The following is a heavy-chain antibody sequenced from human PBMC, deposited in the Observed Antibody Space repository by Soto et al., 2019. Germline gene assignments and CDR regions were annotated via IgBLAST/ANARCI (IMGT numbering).Heavy chain of an antibody. V-gene: IGHV3-33*01. CDR1: GFTFSSYG. J-gene: IGHJ4*02. D-gene: IGHD4-17*01. CDR3: ARDGTVTTYGGFDY. CDR2: MWYDGSNK. Sequence: QVQLVESGGGVVQPGRSLRLSCAASGFTFSSYGMHWVRQAPGKGLEWVAVMWYDGSNKYYADSVKGRFTISRDNSKNTLDLQMNSLRAEDTAVYYCARDGTVTTYGGFDYWGQGTLVTVSS.